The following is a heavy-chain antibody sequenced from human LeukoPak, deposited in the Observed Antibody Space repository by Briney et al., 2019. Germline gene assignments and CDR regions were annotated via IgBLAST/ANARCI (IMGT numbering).Heavy chain of an antibody. Sequence: GGSLRLSCAASGFTFSSYWMSWVRQAPGKGLEWVANIKQDGSEKYYVDSVKGRFTISRDNAKNSLYLQMNSLRAEDTAVYYCARGRVAYRKIYYFDYWGQGTLVTVSS. V-gene: IGHV3-7*04. CDR2: IKQDGSEK. CDR3: ARGRVAYRKIYYFDY. J-gene: IGHJ4*02. CDR1: GFTFSSYW. D-gene: IGHD4-11*01.